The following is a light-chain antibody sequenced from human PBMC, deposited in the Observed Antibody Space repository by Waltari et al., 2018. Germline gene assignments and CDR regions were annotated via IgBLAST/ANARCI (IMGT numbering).Light chain of an antibody. Sequence: QSVLTQPPSASGTPGQRVTISCSGSSSNIGRNYVYWYQQLPGTAPKLLSYRDNQRPSGVPDRFSGSKSGTSTSLAISGLWSEDEADYYCSAWDDSLSGPVFGGGTKLTVL. CDR1: SSNIGRNY. V-gene: IGLV1-47*03. J-gene: IGLJ2*01. CDR2: RDN. CDR3: SAWDDSLSGPV.